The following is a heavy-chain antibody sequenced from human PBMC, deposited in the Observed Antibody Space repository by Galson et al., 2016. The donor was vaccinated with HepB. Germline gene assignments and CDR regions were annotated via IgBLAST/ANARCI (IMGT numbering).Heavy chain of an antibody. CDR3: AREVRWLYATSPEAQYFHYMDV. J-gene: IGHJ4*02. D-gene: IGHD2-8*01. V-gene: IGHV3-21*01. CDR2: ISGSGSSI. CDR1: GLTFSRYS. Sequence: SLRLSCAASGLTFSRYSMNWVRQAPGKGLEWVSCISGSGSSIYYADSVKGRFTISRDNAKNSLYLQMNSLGDEDTAIYYCAREVRWLYATSPEAQYFHYMDVWGQGILVTVSS.